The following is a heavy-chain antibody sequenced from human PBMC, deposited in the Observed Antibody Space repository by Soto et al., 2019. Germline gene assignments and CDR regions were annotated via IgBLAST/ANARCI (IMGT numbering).Heavy chain of an antibody. J-gene: IGHJ4*02. CDR3: ARFLLWFGEMSEIDY. CDR2: IKQDGSEK. CDR1: GFTFSSYW. V-gene: IGHV3-7*01. Sequence: GGSLRLSCAASGFTFSSYWMSWFRQAPGKGLEWVANIKQDGSEKYYVDSVKGRFTISRDNAKNSLYLQMNSLRAEDTAVYYCARFLLWFGEMSEIDYWGQGTLVTVSS. D-gene: IGHD3-10*01.